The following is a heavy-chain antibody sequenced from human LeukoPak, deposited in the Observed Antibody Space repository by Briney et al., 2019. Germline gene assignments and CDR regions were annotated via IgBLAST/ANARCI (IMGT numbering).Heavy chain of an antibody. CDR2: VEHDGTTK. J-gene: IGHJ5*02. CDR3: VTDLHGINWLVH. Sequence: AGGSLRLSCAAPGFIFSSLGMHWVRQAPGKGLEWVAFVEHDGTTKYYAESLKGRISISRDNSKNTLFLQMNSLRTDDTSNYYCVTDLHGINWLVHWGQGTLVTVSA. CDR1: GFIFSSLG. D-gene: IGHD3-3*02. V-gene: IGHV3-30*02.